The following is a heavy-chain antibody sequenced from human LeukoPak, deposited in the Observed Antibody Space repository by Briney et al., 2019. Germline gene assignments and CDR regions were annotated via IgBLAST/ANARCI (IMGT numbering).Heavy chain of an antibody. V-gene: IGHV4-38-2*02. CDR3: ARGTYGYYMDV. CDR2: IYRSGST. J-gene: IGHJ6*03. CDR1: NYSISNSLY. Sequence: SETLSLTCSGSNYSISNSLYWGWLRQPPGRGLEWIGSIYRSGSTFYNPSLKSRVTISLDTSKNQFSLKLSSVTAADTAVYFCARGTYGYYMDVWGKGTTVTVSS. D-gene: IGHD4-17*01.